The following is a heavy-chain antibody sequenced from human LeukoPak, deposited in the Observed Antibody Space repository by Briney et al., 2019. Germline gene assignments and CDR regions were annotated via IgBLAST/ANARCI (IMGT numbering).Heavy chain of an antibody. V-gene: IGHV4-34*01. CDR3: ARSGVLRYFDWLNWFDP. CDR2: INHSGST. CDR1: GGSFSGYY. Sequence: SETLSLTCAVYGGSFSGYYWSWIRQPPGKGLEWIGEINHSGSTNYNPSLKSRVTISVDTSKNQFSLKLSSVTAADTAVYCCARSGVLRYFDWLNWFDPWGQGTLVTVSS. D-gene: IGHD3-9*01. J-gene: IGHJ5*02.